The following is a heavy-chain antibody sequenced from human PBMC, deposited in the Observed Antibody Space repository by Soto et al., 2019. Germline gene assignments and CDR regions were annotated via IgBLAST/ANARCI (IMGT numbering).Heavy chain of an antibody. J-gene: IGHJ5*01. Sequence: PGGSLRLSCAASGFTFSSYWMSWVRQAPGKGLEWVANIKQDGSEKYYVDSVKGRFTISRDNAKNSLYLQMNSLRAEDTAMYYCAIHRRQYGYSSPAVFDSSGQGTLVTVSS. CDR2: IKQDGSEK. CDR3: AIHRRQYGYSSPAVFDS. CDR1: GFTFSSYW. V-gene: IGHV3-7*05. D-gene: IGHD5-18*01.